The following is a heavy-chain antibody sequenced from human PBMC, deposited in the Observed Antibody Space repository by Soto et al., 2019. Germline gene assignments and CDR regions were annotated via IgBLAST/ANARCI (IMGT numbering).Heavy chain of an antibody. J-gene: IGHJ6*02. Sequence: ASLKISCKGSGYSFTSYWIGWVRQMPGKGLEWMGIIYPGDSDTRYSPSFQGQVTISADKSISTAYLQWSSLKASDTAMYYCARTSAAGKYYYGMDVWGQRTTV. V-gene: IGHV5-51*01. D-gene: IGHD6-13*01. CDR2: IYPGDSDT. CDR1: GYSFTSYW. CDR3: ARTSAAGKYYYGMDV.